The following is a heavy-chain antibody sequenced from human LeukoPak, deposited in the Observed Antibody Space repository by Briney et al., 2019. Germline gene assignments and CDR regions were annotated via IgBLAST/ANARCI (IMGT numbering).Heavy chain of an antibody. Sequence: PGGSLKLSCAASGFTFSGSAMHWVRQASGKGLEWVGRIRSKANSYATAYAASVKGRFTISRDDSKNTAYLQMNSLKTEDTAVYYCTRYSGIGAFDIWGQGTMVTVSS. CDR2: IRSKANSYAT. J-gene: IGHJ3*02. D-gene: IGHD1-26*01. V-gene: IGHV3-73*01. CDR1: GFTFSGSA. CDR3: TRYSGIGAFDI.